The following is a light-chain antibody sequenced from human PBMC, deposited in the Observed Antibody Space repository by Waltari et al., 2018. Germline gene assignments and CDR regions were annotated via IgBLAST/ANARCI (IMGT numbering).Light chain of an antibody. Sequence: QKLEKGPRYMLQLNSDGSPIKGDGIPYRFSVASSGAERYLTISSLRSEDEADYYCQTCGTGIQVFGEGTKLTVL. J-gene: IGLJ3*02. CDR2: LNSDGSP. V-gene: IGLV4-69*01. CDR3: QTCGTGIQV.